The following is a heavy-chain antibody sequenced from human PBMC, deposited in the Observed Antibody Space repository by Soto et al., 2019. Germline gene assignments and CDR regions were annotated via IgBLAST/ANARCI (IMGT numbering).Heavy chain of an antibody. V-gene: IGHV1-69*01. CDR1: GDTFNNHA. CDR2: ISALFSTT. CDR3: AATTAIAAAGYFKF. D-gene: IGHD6-13*01. J-gene: IGHJ4*03. Sequence: QVQLVQSGAEVKKPGSSVKVSCKASGDTFNNHAFNWVRQAPGQGLEWMGRISALFSTTNYAQKFQGRVTIGTDELTTIVYQKVNNWESDDTAMYYCAATTAIAAAGYFKFWGHGTLVTVSP.